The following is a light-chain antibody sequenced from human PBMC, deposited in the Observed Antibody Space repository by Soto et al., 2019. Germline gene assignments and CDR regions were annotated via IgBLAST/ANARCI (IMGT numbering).Light chain of an antibody. CDR3: QQRSSWLT. Sequence: EIVLTQSPATLSLSPGERATLSCRASQSVRSYLAWYQQKPGQAPRLLLYDASNRASGIPARFSGSGSGTDFTLTISSLEPEDFAVYYCQQRSSWLTFGGGTQVEIK. V-gene: IGKV3-11*01. CDR1: QSVRSY. CDR2: DAS. J-gene: IGKJ4*01.